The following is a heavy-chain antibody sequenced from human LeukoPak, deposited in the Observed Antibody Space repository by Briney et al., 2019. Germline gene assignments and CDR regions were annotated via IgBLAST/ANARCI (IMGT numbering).Heavy chain of an antibody. CDR2: IYYSGST. Sequence: SETLSLTCTVSGYSISSGYYWGWIRQPPGKGLEWIGYIYYSGSTYYNPSLKSRVTISVDTSKNQFSLKLSSVTAADTAVYYCARGPGYCGGDCYSHWGQGTLVTVSS. D-gene: IGHD2-21*02. CDR3: ARGPGYCGGDCYSH. J-gene: IGHJ4*02. CDR1: GYSISSGYY. V-gene: IGHV4-38-2*02.